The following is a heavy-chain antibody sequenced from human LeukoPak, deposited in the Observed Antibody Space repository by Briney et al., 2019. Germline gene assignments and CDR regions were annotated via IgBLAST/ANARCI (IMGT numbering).Heavy chain of an antibody. V-gene: IGHV4-4*09. Sequence: PSETLSLTCTVSGGSISSYYWRWIRQPPGKRLEWIGYIYISGSTTYTPPPKRRVTISVDTSKTQISLNLSSVTAADTAVDYCARLRRSSTMVRGVIVFPWFDPWGQGTLVTVSS. D-gene: IGHD3-10*01. CDR3: ARLRRSSTMVRGVIVFPWFDP. J-gene: IGHJ5*02. CDR1: GGSISSYY. CDR2: IYISGST.